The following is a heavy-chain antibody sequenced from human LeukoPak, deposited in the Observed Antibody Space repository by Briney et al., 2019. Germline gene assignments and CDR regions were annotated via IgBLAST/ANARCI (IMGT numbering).Heavy chain of an antibody. CDR1: GYSISSGYY. J-gene: IGHJ4*02. CDR3: ARAHIVVVTYFDY. D-gene: IGHD3-22*01. V-gene: IGHV4-38-2*02. Sequence: SETPSLTCTVSGYSISSGYYWGWIRQPPGKGLEWIGSIYHSGGTYYNPSLKSRVTISVDTSKNQFSLKLSSVTAADTAVYYCARAHIVVVTYFDYWGQGTLVTVSS. CDR2: IYHSGGT.